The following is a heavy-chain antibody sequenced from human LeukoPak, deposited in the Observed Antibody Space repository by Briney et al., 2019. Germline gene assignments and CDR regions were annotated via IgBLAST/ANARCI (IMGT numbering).Heavy chain of an antibody. Sequence: SQTLSLTCAISGDSVSSNSAAWNWIRQSPSRGLEWLGRTYYRSKWYNDYAVSVKSRITINPDTSKNQFSLKLSSVTAADTAVYYCARDGMAAAPPGLDYWGQGTLVTVSS. CDR1: GDSVSSNSAA. V-gene: IGHV6-1*01. CDR3: ARDGMAAAPPGLDY. CDR2: TYYRSKWYN. D-gene: IGHD6-13*01. J-gene: IGHJ4*02.